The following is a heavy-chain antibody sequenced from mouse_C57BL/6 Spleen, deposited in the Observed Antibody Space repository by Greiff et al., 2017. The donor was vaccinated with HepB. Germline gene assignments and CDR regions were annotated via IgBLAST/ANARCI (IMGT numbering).Heavy chain of an antibody. V-gene: IGHV1-82*01. CDR3: ARDYYGSSYCFYAMDY. J-gene: IGHJ4*01. CDR1: GYAFSSSW. CDR2: IYPGDGDT. D-gene: IGHD1-1*01. Sequence: QVQLQQSGPELVKPGASVKISCKASGYAFSSSWMNWVKQRPGKGLEWIGRIYPGDGDTNYNGKFKGKATLTADKSSSTAYMQLSSLTSEDSAVYFCARDYYGSSYCFYAMDYWGQGTSVTVSS.